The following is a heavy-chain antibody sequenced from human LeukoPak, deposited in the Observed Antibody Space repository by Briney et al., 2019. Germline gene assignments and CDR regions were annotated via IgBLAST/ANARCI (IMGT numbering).Heavy chain of an antibody. V-gene: IGHV3-66*01. CDR1: GFTFSSYG. CDR3: ARDRSSSTWFKDAFDI. J-gene: IGHJ3*02. Sequence: GGSLRLSCAASGFTFSSYGMHWVRQAPGKGLEWVSVIYSGGSTYYADFVKGRFTISRDNSKNTLYLQMNSLRAEDTALYYCARDRSSSTWFKDAFDIWGQGTMVTVSS. CDR2: IYSGGST. D-gene: IGHD6-13*01.